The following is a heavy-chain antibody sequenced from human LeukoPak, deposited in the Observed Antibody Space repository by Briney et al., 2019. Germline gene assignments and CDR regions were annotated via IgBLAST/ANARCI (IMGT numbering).Heavy chain of an antibody. CDR3: ARGGGSYGHDAFDI. D-gene: IGHD3-16*01. V-gene: IGHV3-48*01. CDR1: GFTFSTYS. CDR2: ISSSTSTI. J-gene: IGHJ3*02. Sequence: GGSLRLSCAASGFTFSTYSMNWVRQAPGKGLEWVSYISSSTSTIYYADSVKGRFTISSDNAKNSLYLQMNSLRAEETAVYYCARGGGSYGHDAFDIWGQGTMVTVSS.